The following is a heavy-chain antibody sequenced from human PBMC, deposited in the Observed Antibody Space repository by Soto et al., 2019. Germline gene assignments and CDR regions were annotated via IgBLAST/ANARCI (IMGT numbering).Heavy chain of an antibody. CDR3: ARGVLMVYAISDY. J-gene: IGHJ4*02. CDR2: ISSSSTI. V-gene: IGHV3-48*01. D-gene: IGHD2-8*01. CDR1: GFTFSSYS. Sequence: GGSLRLSCAASGFTFSSYSMNWVRQAPGKGLEWVSYISSSSTIYYADSVKGRFTISRDNAKNSLYLQMNSLRAEDTAVYYCARGVLMVYAISDYWGQGTLVTVSS.